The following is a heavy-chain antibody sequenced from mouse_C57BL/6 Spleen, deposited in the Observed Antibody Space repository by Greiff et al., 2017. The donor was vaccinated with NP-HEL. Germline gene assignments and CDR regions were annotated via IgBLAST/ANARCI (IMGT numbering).Heavy chain of an antibody. V-gene: IGHV1-82*01. J-gene: IGHJ4*01. D-gene: IGHD1-1*01. Sequence: VQLQQSGPELVKPGASVKISCKASGYAFSSSWMNWVKQRPGKGLEWIGRIYPGDGDTNYNGKFKGKATLTADKSSSTAYMQLSSLTSEDSAVYFCAKIYYDGSSYEENAMDYWGQGTSVTVSS. CDR1: GYAFSSSW. CDR3: AKIYYDGSSYEENAMDY. CDR2: IYPGDGDT.